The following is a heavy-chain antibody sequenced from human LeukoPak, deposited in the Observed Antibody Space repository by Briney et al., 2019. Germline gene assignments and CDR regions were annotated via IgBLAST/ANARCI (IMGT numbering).Heavy chain of an antibody. V-gene: IGHV3-23*01. J-gene: IGHJ4*02. Sequence: GGSLGLSCAASGFTFSSYAMSWVRQAPGKGLEWVSAISGSGGSTYYADSVKGRFTISRDNAKNSLYLQMNSLRAEDTAVYYCARDRSPGNFDYWGQGTLVTVSS. D-gene: IGHD3-10*01. CDR1: GFTFSSYA. CDR2: ISGSGGST. CDR3: ARDRSPGNFDY.